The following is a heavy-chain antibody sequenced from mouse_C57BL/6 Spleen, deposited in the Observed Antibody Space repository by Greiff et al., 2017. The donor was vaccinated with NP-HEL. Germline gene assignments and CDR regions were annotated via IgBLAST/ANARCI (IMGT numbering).Heavy chain of an antibody. J-gene: IGHJ2*01. D-gene: IGHD1-1*01. V-gene: IGHV5-4*01. CDR2: ISDGGSYT. CDR1: GFTFSSYA. Sequence: EVHLVESGGGLVKPGGSLKLSCAASGFTFSSYAMSWVRQTPEKRLEWVATISDGGSYTYYPDNVKGRFTISRDNAKNNLYLQMSHLKSEDTAMYYCARGGHYYGSSYVYYFDYWGQGTTLTVSS. CDR3: ARGGHYYGSSYVYYFDY.